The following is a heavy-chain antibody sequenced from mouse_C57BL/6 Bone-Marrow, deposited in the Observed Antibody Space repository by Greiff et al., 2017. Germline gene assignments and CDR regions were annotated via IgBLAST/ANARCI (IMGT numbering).Heavy chain of an antibody. CDR2: IDPSDSYT. CDR3: ARKSYYGNYVFYAMDY. D-gene: IGHD2-1*01. CDR1: GYTFTSYW. Sequence: VQLQQPGAELVKPGASVKLSCKASGYTFTSYWMQWVKQRPGQGLEWIGEIDPSDSYTNYNQKFKGKATLTVDTSSSTAYMQLSSLTSEDSAVYYCARKSYYGNYVFYAMDYWGQGTSVTVSS. J-gene: IGHJ4*01. V-gene: IGHV1-50*01.